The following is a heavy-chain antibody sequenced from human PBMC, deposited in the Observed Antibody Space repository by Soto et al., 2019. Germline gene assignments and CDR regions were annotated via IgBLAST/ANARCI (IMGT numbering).Heavy chain of an antibody. CDR3: ASLAARPPYYYYGMDV. CDR2: INAGNGNT. Sequence: ASVKVSCKASGYTFTSYAMHWVRQAPGQRLEWMGWINAGNGNTNYAQKFQGRVTITADESTSTAYMELSSLRSEDTAVYYCASLAARPPYYYYGMDVWGQGTTVTVSS. J-gene: IGHJ6*02. CDR1: GYTFTSYA. D-gene: IGHD6-6*01. V-gene: IGHV1-3*01.